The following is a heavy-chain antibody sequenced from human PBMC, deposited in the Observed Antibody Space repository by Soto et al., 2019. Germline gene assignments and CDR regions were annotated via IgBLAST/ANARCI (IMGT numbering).Heavy chain of an antibody. D-gene: IGHD2-21*02. V-gene: IGHV3-30-3*01. Sequence: PGGSLRLSCAASGFTFSSYAMHWVRQAPGKGLEWVAVISYDGSNKYYADSVKGRFTISRDNSKNTLYLQMNSLRAEDTAVYYCARDRRCGGDCYLKYFQHWGQGTLVTVSS. CDR2: ISYDGSNK. CDR1: GFTFSSYA. CDR3: ARDRRCGGDCYLKYFQH. J-gene: IGHJ1*01.